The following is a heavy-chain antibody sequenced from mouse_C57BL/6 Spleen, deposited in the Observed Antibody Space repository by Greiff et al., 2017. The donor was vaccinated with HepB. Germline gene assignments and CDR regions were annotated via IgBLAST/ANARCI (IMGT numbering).Heavy chain of an antibody. J-gene: IGHJ2*01. CDR2: IYPRDGST. CDR3: ARPLYYGSEIFDY. CDR1: GYTFTSYD. V-gene: IGHV1-85*01. Sequence: VQLQESGPELVKPGASVKLSCKASGYTFTSYDINWVKQRPGQGLEWIGWIYPRDGSTKYNEKFKGKATLTVDTSSSTAYMELHSLTSEDSAVYFCARPLYYGSEIFDYWGQGTTLTVSS. D-gene: IGHD1-1*01.